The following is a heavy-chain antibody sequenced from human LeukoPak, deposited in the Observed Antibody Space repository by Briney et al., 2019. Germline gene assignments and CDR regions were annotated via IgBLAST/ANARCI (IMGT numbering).Heavy chain of an antibody. Sequence: GGSLRLSCAASGFTFSSYSMNWVRQAPGKGLEWVSCISSSSYIYYADSVKGRFTISRDNAKNSLYLQMNSLRAEDTAVYYCARYSGYDPDPSYYFDYWGQGTLVTVSS. CDR1: GFTFSSYS. CDR2: ISSSSYI. V-gene: IGHV3-21*01. J-gene: IGHJ4*02. CDR3: ARYSGYDPDPSYYFDY. D-gene: IGHD5-12*01.